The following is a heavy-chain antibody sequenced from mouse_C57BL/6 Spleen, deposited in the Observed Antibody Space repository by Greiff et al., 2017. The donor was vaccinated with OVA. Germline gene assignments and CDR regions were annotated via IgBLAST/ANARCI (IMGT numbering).Heavy chain of an antibody. CDR1: GFTFSDYG. Sequence: VQLKESGGGLVKPGGSLKLSCAASGFTFSDYGMHWVRQAPEKGLEWVAYISSGSSTIYYADTVKGRFTISRDNAKNTLFLQMTSLRSEDTAMYYCARMGGNYFTLYYYAMDYWGQGTSVTVSS. V-gene: IGHV5-17*01. D-gene: IGHD2-1*01. CDR3: ARMGGNYFTLYYYAMDY. CDR2: ISSGSSTI. J-gene: IGHJ4*01.